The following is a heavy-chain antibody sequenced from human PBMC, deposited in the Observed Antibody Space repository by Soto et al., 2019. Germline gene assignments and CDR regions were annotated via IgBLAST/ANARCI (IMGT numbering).Heavy chain of an antibody. Sequence: SETLSLTCTVSGGSISSYYWSWIRQPPGKGLEWIGYIYYSGSTNYNPSLKSRVTISVDTSKNQFSLKLSSVTAADTAVYYCARSRRHSGYPPGYYYYGMDVWGQGTTVTVSS. V-gene: IGHV4-59*01. J-gene: IGHJ6*02. CDR1: GGSISSYY. CDR3: ARSRRHSGYPPGYYYYGMDV. CDR2: IYYSGST. D-gene: IGHD5-12*01.